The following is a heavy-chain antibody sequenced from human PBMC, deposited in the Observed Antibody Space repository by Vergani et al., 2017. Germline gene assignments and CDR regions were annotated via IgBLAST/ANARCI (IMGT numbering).Heavy chain of an antibody. CDR1: GITFKNAW. Sequence: EVQVVEWGGGLIKPGGSLRLSCVVSGITFKNAWINWVRQAPGKGLEWIGRIRSKNDGGTADYAAPLKGRFTISRDDSKDSAFLLVNNLKTEDTAVYFCYTDYHDYWGQGTLVTVSS. D-gene: IGHD2-2*02. V-gene: IGHV3-15*01. CDR2: IRSKNDGGTA. CDR3: YTDYHDY. J-gene: IGHJ4*02.